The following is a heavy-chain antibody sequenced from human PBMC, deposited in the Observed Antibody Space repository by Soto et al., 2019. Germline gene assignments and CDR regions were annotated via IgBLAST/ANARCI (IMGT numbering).Heavy chain of an antibody. CDR3: ATVPPRIVVVLAEFPT. CDR1: GTSISSSYW. Sequence: QVQLKQSRPGLVRPSGTLSLTCRVSGTSISSSYWWAWVRQSPGKGLEWIGEIYHNGITKYNPSLKRRVSMSMDKSNNQFALKLTSVPAAETAVYYWATVPPRIVVVLAEFPTWGQGTLVTVSS. J-gene: IGHJ4*02. D-gene: IGHD2-21*01. V-gene: IGHV4-4*02. CDR2: IYHNGIT.